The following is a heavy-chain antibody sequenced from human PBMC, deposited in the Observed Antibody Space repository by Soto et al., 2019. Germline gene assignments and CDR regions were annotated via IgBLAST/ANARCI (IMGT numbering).Heavy chain of an antibody. J-gene: IGHJ6*02. Sequence: SETLSLTCTVSGGSVRSGGYYWSWVRQSPRRGLEWIGNIYYSGSTYYNPSLKSRLTISVDTSKNQFSLNLSSVTAADTAVYYCARDRLMATACTARHYFGLDVWGQGTTVTVSS. CDR1: GGSVRSGGYY. CDR2: IYYSGST. D-gene: IGHD5-18*01. V-gene: IGHV4-31*03. CDR3: ARDRLMATACTARHYFGLDV.